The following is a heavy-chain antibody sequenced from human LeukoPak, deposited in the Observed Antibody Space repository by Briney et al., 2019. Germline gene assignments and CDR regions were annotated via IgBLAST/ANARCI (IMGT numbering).Heavy chain of an antibody. Sequence: GGSLRLSCAAPGFTFSSYAMSWVRQAPGKGLEWVSAISGSGGSTYYADAVKGRFTISRDNSKTTLYLQRNSLRAEDTAVYYCAELGITMIGGVWGKGTTVTISS. CDR3: AELGITMIGGV. CDR2: ISGSGGST. CDR1: GFTFSSYA. V-gene: IGHV3-23*01. J-gene: IGHJ6*04. D-gene: IGHD3-10*02.